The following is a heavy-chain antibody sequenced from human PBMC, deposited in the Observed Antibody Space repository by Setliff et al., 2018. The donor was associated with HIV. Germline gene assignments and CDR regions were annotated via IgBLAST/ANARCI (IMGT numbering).Heavy chain of an antibody. CDR1: DASISTSNFL. CDR2: SYYSSRT. D-gene: IGHD5-18*01. V-gene: IGHV4-39*07. J-gene: IGHJ4*02. Sequence: PSETLSLTCTVSDASISTSNFLWGWIRQSPGKGLEWIGSSYYSSRTYYNPALKNRVTISADTSKNHLSLKLSTVTAADTAVYYCARDYPHIIRGYSYFDYWGQGTLVTVSS. CDR3: ARDYPHIIRGYSYFDY.